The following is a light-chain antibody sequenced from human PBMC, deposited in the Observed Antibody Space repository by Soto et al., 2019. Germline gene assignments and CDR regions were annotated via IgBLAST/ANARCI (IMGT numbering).Light chain of an antibody. Sequence: EIVMTQSPATLSVSPGERAALSCRASQSVSSNFAWYQQKPGQAPRLLIYGASTRATGIPARFSGSGSGTELTLTISSLQSEDFAVYFCQQYNNWPYTFGQGTKLEI. V-gene: IGKV3-15*01. CDR2: GAS. J-gene: IGKJ2*01. CDR1: QSVSSN. CDR3: QQYNNWPYT.